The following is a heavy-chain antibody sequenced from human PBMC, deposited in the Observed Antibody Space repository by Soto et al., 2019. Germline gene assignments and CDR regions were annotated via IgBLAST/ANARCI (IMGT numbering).Heavy chain of an antibody. Sequence: ASVKVSCKASGYTFTGYYMRWVRQAPGQGLEWMGWINPDSGGTNYAQKFQDWVTMTRDTSIGTAYMELSRLRSDDTAVYYCARGESNQIWGQGTMVTVSS. V-gene: IGHV1-2*04. D-gene: IGHD2-2*01. CDR2: INPDSGGT. CDR3: ARGESNQI. J-gene: IGHJ3*02. CDR1: GYTFTGYY.